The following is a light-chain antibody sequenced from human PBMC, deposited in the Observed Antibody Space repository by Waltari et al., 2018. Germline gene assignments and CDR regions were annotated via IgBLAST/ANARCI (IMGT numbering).Light chain of an antibody. V-gene: IGLV2-14*03. CDR1: SSDIGAYNY. J-gene: IGLJ2*01. CDR2: DVS. CDR3: SSYTSNSTVV. Sequence: QSALTQPASVSGSPGQSITISCTGTSSDIGAYNYVSWYQHHPGKAPKLMIYDVSSRPSGVSNRFSGSKSGNTASLTISGLQAEDEADYYCSSYTSNSTVVFGGGTKLTVL.